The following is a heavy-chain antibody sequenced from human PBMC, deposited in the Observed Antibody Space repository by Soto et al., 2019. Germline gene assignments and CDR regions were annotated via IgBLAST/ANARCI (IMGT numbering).Heavy chain of an antibody. CDR2: ISAHNGNT. J-gene: IGHJ4*02. D-gene: IGHD3-22*01. CDR3: ATGVSYDRSGPTNIDYVDS. Sequence: ASVKVSCKASGYTLSNYGINWVREAPGQGLEWMGWISAHNGNTNFAQKFHGRVTLTTDTSTSTSYMELRSLRSDDTAFYYCATGVSYDRSGPTNIDYVDSWGLGTLVTVSS. V-gene: IGHV1-18*01. CDR1: GYTLSNYG.